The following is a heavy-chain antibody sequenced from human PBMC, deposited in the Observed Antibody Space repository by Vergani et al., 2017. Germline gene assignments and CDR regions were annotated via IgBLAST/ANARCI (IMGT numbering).Heavy chain of an antibody. V-gene: IGHV4-59*01. Sequence: QVQLQESGPGLVKPSETLSLTCTVPGGSISSYYWSWIRQPPGKGLEWIGYIYYSGSTNYNPSLKSGVTISVETSKNQFSLKLSSVAAADTAVYYCARNRGIVGATTGGMDVWGQGTTVTVSS. CDR2: IYYSGST. CDR3: ARNRGIVGATTGGMDV. J-gene: IGHJ6*02. D-gene: IGHD1-26*01. CDR1: GGSISSYY.